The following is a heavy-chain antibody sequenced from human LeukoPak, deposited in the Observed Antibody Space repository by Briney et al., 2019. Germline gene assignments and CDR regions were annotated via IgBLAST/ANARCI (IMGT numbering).Heavy chain of an antibody. J-gene: IGHJ4*02. V-gene: IGHV3-48*03. D-gene: IGHD6-25*01. Sequence: PGGSLSVSCVASGFTFRRYEMHWVRQAPGPGVEWVSYISSSGSTIYYADSVKGRFTISRDNAKNSLYLQMNSLRAEDTAVYYCARETSGYWGQGTLVTVSS. CDR3: ARETSGY. CDR1: GFTFRRYE. CDR2: ISSSGSTI.